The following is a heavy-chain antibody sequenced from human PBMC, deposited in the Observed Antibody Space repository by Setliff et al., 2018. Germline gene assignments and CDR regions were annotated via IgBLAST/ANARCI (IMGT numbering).Heavy chain of an antibody. V-gene: IGHV3-74*01. J-gene: IGHJ3*02. Sequence: PGESLRLSCEGSGLTLSHYWMHWVRQGPGKGLVWVSYINFDGTSTNYADSVKGRFTISRDNAKNTVYLQMNSLRADDTAVYYCIRDWGEAGSTNAFDIWGQGTVVTVSS. CDR2: INFDGTST. CDR3: IRDWGEAGSTNAFDI. CDR1: GLTLSHYW. D-gene: IGHD1-26*01.